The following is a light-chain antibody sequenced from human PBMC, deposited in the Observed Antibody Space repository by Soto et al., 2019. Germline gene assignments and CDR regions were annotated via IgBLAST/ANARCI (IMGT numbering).Light chain of an antibody. J-gene: IGLJ1*01. CDR3: SSYTSSSIYV. V-gene: IGLV2-14*01. CDR2: EVT. Sequence: QSALTEPYSGSGAPGQSITISCTGTSSDIGGHHFVSWYQQQSGKAPKLVIYEVTDRPSGVSDRFSGSKSGNTASLTISGLQHEDEADYYCSSYTSSSIYVFGTGTKVNVL. CDR1: SSDIGGHHF.